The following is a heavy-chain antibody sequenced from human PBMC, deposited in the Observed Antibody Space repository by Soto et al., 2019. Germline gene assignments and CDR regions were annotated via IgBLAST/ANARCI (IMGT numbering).Heavy chain of an antibody. D-gene: IGHD5-12*01. CDR3: ARDAEGGFDPVGHYFDN. CDR2: ISGRSTGR. V-gene: IGHV3-48*01. J-gene: IGHJ4*02. Sequence: EVQLVESGGGLVQPGGSLRISCAASGFSFSNYSMNWVRQAPGKGLEWVSYISGRSTGRYSADYADSVKGRFTVSRDNANNSLYLQMHSLRAEDTAVYYCARDAEGGFDPVGHYFDNWGRGTLVTVSS. CDR1: GFSFSNYS.